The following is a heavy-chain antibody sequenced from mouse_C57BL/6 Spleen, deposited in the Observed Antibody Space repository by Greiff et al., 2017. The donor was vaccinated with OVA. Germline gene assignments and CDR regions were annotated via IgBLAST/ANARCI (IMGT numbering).Heavy chain of an antibody. Sequence: EVQVVESGPELVKPGASVKIPCKASGYTFTDYNMDWVKQSHGKSLEWIGDINPNNGGTIYNQKFKGKATLTVDKSSSTAYMELRSLTSEDTAVYYCARLTTAPLYAMDYWGQGTSVTVSS. CDR3: ARLTTAPLYAMDY. CDR2: INPNNGGT. CDR1: GYTFTDYN. V-gene: IGHV1-18*01. D-gene: IGHD1-2*01. J-gene: IGHJ4*01.